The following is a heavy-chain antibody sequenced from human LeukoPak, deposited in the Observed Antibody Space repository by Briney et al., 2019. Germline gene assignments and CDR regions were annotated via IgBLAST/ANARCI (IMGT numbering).Heavy chain of an antibody. CDR3: ARGGVFMAAATFDY. Sequence: PSETLSLTCTVSGGSIISGAYYWVWIRQPPVKGLEWIGSIYYSGSTYYNPSLKSRVTMSVDTSKNQFSLKLSSVTAADTAVYYCARGGVFMAAATFDYWGQGTLVTVSS. J-gene: IGHJ4*02. V-gene: IGHV4-39*07. CDR1: GGSIISGAYY. CDR2: IYYSGST. D-gene: IGHD2-15*01.